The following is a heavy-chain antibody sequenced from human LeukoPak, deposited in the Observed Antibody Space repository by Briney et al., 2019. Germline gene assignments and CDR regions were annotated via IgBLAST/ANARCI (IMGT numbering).Heavy chain of an antibody. V-gene: IGHV3-48*03. CDR1: GFTFSSYE. Sequence: QPGGSLRLSCAASGFTFSSYEMNWVRQAPGKGLEWVSYISSSGSTIYYADSVKGRFTISRDNAKNSLYLQMNSLRAEDTAVYYCARTHTSGVHFDYWGQGTLVTVPS. D-gene: IGHD2-8*01. CDR2: ISSSGSTI. J-gene: IGHJ4*02. CDR3: ARTHTSGVHFDY.